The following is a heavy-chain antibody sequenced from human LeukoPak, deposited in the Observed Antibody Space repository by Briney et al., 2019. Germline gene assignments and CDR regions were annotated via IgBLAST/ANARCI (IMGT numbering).Heavy chain of an antibody. V-gene: IGHV3-66*01. CDR1: GFTVSSNY. CDR3: ARDYYDSSGYYV. Sequence: GGSLRLSCAASGFTVSSNYMSWVRQAPGKGLEWVSVIYSGGSTYYADSVKGRFTISRDNSKNTLYLQMNSLRAEDTAVYYCARDYYDSSGYYVWGQGTPVTVSS. J-gene: IGHJ4*02. D-gene: IGHD3-22*01. CDR2: IYSGGST.